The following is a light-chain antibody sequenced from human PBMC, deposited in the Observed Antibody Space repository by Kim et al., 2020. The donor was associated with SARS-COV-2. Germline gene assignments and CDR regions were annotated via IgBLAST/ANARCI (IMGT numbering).Light chain of an antibody. J-gene: IGKJ2*01. CDR3: QQYDRSPYT. V-gene: IGKV3-20*01. CDR1: QSVASTH. Sequence: LFPGERSTLSCRPSQSVASTHLAWFQQKPGQAPRLLIYRISSRATGIPDRYSDSKCGTDFTLTISRLEPEDFAVYYCQQYDRSPYTFGKGNNLE. CDR2: RIS.